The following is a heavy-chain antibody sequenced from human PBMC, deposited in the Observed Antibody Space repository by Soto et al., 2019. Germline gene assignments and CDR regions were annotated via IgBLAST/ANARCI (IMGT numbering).Heavy chain of an antibody. Sequence: PGWSLRLSCASSVVTFISYAMSWVRQAPGKGLEWVSSISGSGDITNYADSVKGRFTISRDNSKNTLYLQMYSLRAEDTAVYYCAKLINSDSDYWGQGTLVTVSS. CDR2: ISGSGDIT. V-gene: IGHV3-23*01. J-gene: IGHJ4*02. D-gene: IGHD4-4*01. CDR1: VVTFISYA. CDR3: AKLINSDSDY.